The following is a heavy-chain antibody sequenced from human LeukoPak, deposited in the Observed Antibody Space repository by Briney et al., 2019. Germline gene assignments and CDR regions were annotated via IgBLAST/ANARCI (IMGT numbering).Heavy chain of an antibody. D-gene: IGHD2-2*01. Sequence: ASVKVSCKASVGTFSNYAISWVRQAPGQGPEWMGGIIPIFGTPNYAQKFQGRVTITADESTSTAYMELSGLRSEDTAVYYCARDPVPASYLYYYYGMDVWGQGTTVTVSS. V-gene: IGHV1-69*13. CDR1: VGTFSNYA. CDR3: ARDPVPASYLYYYYGMDV. CDR2: IIPIFGTP. J-gene: IGHJ6*02.